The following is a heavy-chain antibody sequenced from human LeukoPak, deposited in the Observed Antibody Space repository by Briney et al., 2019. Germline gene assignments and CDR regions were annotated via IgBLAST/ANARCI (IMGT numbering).Heavy chain of an antibody. CDR3: AKDREYSYVYDAFDI. CDR2: ISGSGGST. V-gene: IGHV3-23*01. Sequence: GGSLRLSCAASGFIFSRFALSWVRQAPGKGLEWVSGISGSGGSTYYADSVKGRFTISRDNSRNTLYLQMNTLRAEDTAVYYCAKDREYSYVYDAFDIWGQGTLVTVSS. CDR1: GFIFSRFA. J-gene: IGHJ3*02. D-gene: IGHD3-16*01.